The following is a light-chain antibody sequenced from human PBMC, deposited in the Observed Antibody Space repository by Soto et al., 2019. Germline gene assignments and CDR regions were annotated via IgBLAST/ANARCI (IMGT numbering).Light chain of an antibody. CDR2: DAS. J-gene: IGKJ4*01. Sequence: EIVLTQSPATLSLSPGERATLSCRASQSVSSYLAWYQQKPGQAPRLLIYDASNRATGIPARFSGSGSGTDFTLPIRRLEPEDLAVYNGQQLTSWPRPTFGGGTKVKIK. CDR3: QQLTSWPRPT. V-gene: IGKV3-11*01. CDR1: QSVSSY.